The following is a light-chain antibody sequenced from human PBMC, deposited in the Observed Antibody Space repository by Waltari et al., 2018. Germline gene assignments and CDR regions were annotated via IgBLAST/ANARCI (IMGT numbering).Light chain of an antibody. CDR1: QSVSSN. CDR3: QQYNNWPPWT. Sequence: EIVMTQSPATLSVSPGERATLSCRASQSVSSNLAWYQQKPGQAPRLLIYGASTRATGIPARFRGSVSGTEFTLTISSMQSEDFAVYYCQQYNNWPPWTFGQGTKVEIK. CDR2: GAS. V-gene: IGKV3-15*01. J-gene: IGKJ1*01.